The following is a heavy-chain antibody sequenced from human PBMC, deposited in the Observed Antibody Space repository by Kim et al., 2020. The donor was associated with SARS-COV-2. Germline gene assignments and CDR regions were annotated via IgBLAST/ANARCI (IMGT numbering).Heavy chain of an antibody. CDR3: AKDYIAWDV. CDR2: GTT. D-gene: IGHD3-10*01. Sequence: GTTNYADSRRGRFTLSRDNSKNTLSLKMNSRRLEDTAVYYCAKDYIAWDVWGQGTTVIVSS. J-gene: IGHJ6*02. V-gene: IGHV3-23*01.